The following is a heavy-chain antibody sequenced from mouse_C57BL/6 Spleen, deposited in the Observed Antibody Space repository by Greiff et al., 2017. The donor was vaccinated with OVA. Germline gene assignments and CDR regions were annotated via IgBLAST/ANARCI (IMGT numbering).Heavy chain of an antibody. CDR2: ISNLAYSI. Sequence: EVKVVESGGGLVQPGGSLKLSCAASGFTFSDYGMAWVRQAPRKGPEWVAFISNLAYSIYYADTVTGRFTISRENAKNTLYLEMSSLRSEDTAMYYWARHRDITTVRDAYWGQGTLVTVSA. J-gene: IGHJ3*01. D-gene: IGHD1-1*01. CDR1: GFTFSDYG. V-gene: IGHV5-15*01. CDR3: ARHRDITTVRDAY.